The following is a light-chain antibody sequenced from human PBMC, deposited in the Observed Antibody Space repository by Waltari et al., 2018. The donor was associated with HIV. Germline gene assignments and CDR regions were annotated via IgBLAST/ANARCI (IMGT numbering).Light chain of an antibody. CDR3: ASYTADDTVL. Sequence: SDLTQPASVSGFLGQSITISCTGGDSDFGLYNFISWYQQQPGKVPKLLLYVVDTRASGIPGRFSGSKSGNTASLTITGLQIEDEGLYYCASYTADDTVLFGGGTTVTVL. CDR2: VVD. J-gene: IGLJ2*01. CDR1: DSDFGLYNF. V-gene: IGLV2-14*01.